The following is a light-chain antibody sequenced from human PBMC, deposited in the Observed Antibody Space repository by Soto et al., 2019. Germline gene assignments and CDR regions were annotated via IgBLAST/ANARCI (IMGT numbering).Light chain of an antibody. CDR3: QQLNSYPL. Sequence: DIQLTQSPSFLSASVGDRVTITCRASQGISSYLAWYQQKPGKAPKLLIYAASTLQSGVPSRFSGSGSGTEFTLTISSLQPEDFATYYCQQLNSYPLFGGGTKVDNK. J-gene: IGKJ4*01. V-gene: IGKV1-9*01. CDR1: QGISSY. CDR2: AAS.